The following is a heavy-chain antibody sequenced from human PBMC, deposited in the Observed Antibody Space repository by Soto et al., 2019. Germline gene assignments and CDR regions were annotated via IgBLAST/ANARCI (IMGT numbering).Heavy chain of an antibody. D-gene: IGHD3-10*01. Sequence: QVQLVQSGAEVKKPGASVKVSCKASGYTFTSYYMHWVRQAPGQGLEWMGIINPSGGSTSYAQKFQGRVTMTRDTSTSTVYMELSSLRSEDTAVYYCARVYGKTRGRSGSGSYYFDYWGQGTLVTVSS. V-gene: IGHV1-46*01. CDR3: ARVYGKTRGRSGSGSYYFDY. CDR1: GYTFTSYY. CDR2: INPSGGST. J-gene: IGHJ4*02.